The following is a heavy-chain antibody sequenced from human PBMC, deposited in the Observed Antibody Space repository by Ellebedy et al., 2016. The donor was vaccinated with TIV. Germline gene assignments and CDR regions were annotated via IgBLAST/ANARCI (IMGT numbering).Heavy chain of an antibody. D-gene: IGHD5-24*01. J-gene: IGHJ4*02. V-gene: IGHV3-21*01. CDR3: AREARRDAYNLGY. Sequence: GGSLRLSXAASGFTFSSYSMNWVRQAPGKGLEWVSSISSSSSYIYYADSVKGRFTISRDNAKNSLYLQMNSLRAEDTAVYYCAREARRDAYNLGYWGQGTLVTVSS. CDR2: ISSSSSYI. CDR1: GFTFSSYS.